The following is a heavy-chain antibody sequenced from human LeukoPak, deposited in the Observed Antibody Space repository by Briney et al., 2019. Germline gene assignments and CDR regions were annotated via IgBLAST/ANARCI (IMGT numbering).Heavy chain of an antibody. V-gene: IGHV1-69*04. D-gene: IGHD3-10*01. Sequence: AASAKVSCKASGGTFSSYVISWVRQAPGQGIEWMGRIIPMRGTANYAQKFQGRVTITADKSTSTAYMELSSLRSEDTAVYYCARDQSDYYASGTGMDVWGQGTTVTVSS. CDR3: ARDQSDYYASGTGMDV. CDR1: GGTFSSYV. CDR2: IIPMRGTA. J-gene: IGHJ6*02.